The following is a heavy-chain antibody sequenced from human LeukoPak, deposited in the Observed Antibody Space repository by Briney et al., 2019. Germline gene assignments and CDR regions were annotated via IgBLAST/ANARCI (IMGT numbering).Heavy chain of an antibody. V-gene: IGHV4-38-2*02. CDR1: GYSISSGYY. CDR2: MFHSGST. Sequence: SETLSLTCTVSGYSISSGYYWGWIRQPPGKGLEWIGSMFHSGSTYYNPSLKSRVTMSVDTSKNQFSLKLSSVTAADTAVYYCARVRYNWNRDFDYWGQGTLVSVSS. J-gene: IGHJ4*02. D-gene: IGHD1-20*01. CDR3: ARVRYNWNRDFDY.